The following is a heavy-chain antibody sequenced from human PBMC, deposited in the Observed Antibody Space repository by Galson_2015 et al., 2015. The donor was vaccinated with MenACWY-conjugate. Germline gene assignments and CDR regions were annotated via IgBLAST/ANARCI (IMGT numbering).Heavy chain of an antibody. J-gene: IGHJ6*02. CDR1: VGSISSYY. D-gene: IGHD2-15*01. CDR2: IYYSGST. CDR3: ARGTVVVVAARVSYFYYGMDV. V-gene: IGHV4-59*08. Sequence: SETLYLTCPVSVGSISSYYWSWIRQPPGKGLEWIGYIYYSGSTNYNPSLKIRVTISVDTSKNQFSLKLSSVTAADTAVYYCARGTVVVVAARVSYFYYGMDVWGQGTTVTVSS.